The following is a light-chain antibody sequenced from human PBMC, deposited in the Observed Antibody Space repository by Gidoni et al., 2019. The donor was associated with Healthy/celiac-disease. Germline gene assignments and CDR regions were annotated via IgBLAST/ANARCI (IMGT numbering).Light chain of an antibody. CDR1: QGISSY. CDR2: AAS. V-gene: IGKV1-9*01. J-gene: IGKJ2*01. CDR3: QQLPYT. Sequence: IQLTQSPSSLSASVGDRVTITCRASQGISSYLAWYQQKPGKAPKLLIYAASTLQSGVPSRFSGSGSGTDFTLTISSLQPEDFATYYCQQLPYTFXXXTKLEIK.